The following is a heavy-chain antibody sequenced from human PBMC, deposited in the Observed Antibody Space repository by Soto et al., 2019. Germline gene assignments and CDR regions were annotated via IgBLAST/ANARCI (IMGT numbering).Heavy chain of an antibody. J-gene: IGHJ4*02. CDR1: GFTFSSYC. CDR3: ARGSYDSSGYPY. D-gene: IGHD3-22*01. Sequence: LRLSCAASGFTFSSYCMNWVRQAPGKGLEWVSSISSSSSYIYYADSVKGRFTISRDNAKNSLYLQMNSLRAEDTAVYYCARGSYDSSGYPYWGQGTLVTVSS. V-gene: IGHV3-21*01. CDR2: ISSSSSYI.